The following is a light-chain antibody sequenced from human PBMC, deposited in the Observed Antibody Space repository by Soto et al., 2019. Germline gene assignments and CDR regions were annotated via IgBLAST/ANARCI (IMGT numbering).Light chain of an antibody. CDR1: QSISTY. CDR2: DAS. V-gene: IGKV1-39*01. CDR3: QQSYNTFPLT. Sequence: DIQMTQSPSSLSASVGNRVTITCRASQSISTYLNWYQKKPGKAPNLLIYDASRLQSGVPSRFSGSGGGTDFTLTISSLQPEDFATYYCQQSYNTFPLTFGGGTKVDIK. J-gene: IGKJ4*01.